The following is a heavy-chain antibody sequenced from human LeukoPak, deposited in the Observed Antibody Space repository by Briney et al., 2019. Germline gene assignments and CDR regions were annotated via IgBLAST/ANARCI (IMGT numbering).Heavy chain of an antibody. Sequence: PGGSLRLSCAASGFTFSSYAVSWVRQAPGKGLEWVSAISGSGSSTYYADSVKGRFTISRDNSKNTLYLQMNSLRAEDTAVYYCAKDQTTVVTPGVDYWGQGTLVTVSS. V-gene: IGHV3-23*01. D-gene: IGHD4-23*01. CDR2: ISGSGSST. CDR1: GFTFSSYA. J-gene: IGHJ4*02. CDR3: AKDQTTVVTPGVDY.